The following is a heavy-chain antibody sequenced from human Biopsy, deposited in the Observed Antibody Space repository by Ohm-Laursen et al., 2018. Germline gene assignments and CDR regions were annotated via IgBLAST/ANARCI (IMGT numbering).Heavy chain of an antibody. Sequence: SLRLSCAAPGFTFSSYAMNWVRQAPGTGLEWVSAITVSADTTYYADSVRGRFTVSRDNSQNTLYLQMNSLRAEDTAIYYCAKGRVGNSGSLDIWGQGTMVTVSS. D-gene: IGHD1-1*01. V-gene: IGHV3-23*01. J-gene: IGHJ3*02. CDR1: GFTFSSYA. CDR3: AKGRVGNSGSLDI. CDR2: ITVSADTT.